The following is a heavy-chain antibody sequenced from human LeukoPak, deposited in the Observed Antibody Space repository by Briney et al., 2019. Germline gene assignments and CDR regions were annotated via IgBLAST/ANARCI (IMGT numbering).Heavy chain of an antibody. CDR3: AREGEGQQLVGPGAFDI. V-gene: IGHV3-48*01. D-gene: IGHD6-13*01. Sequence: PGGSLRLSCAASGFTFSSYSMNWVRRAPGKGLEWVSYISSSSSTIYYADSVKGRFTISRDNAKNSLYLQMNSLRAEDTAVYYCAREGEGQQLVGPGAFDIWGQGTMVTVSS. CDR1: GFTFSSYS. CDR2: ISSSSSTI. J-gene: IGHJ3*02.